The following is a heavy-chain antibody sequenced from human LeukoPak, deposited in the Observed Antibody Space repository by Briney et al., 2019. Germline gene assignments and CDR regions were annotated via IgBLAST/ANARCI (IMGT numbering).Heavy chain of an antibody. V-gene: IGHV3-15*05. CDR3: ARARHTMIVGWDFQY. CDR2: IKSKTDGGTT. CDR1: GFTFSDYY. D-gene: IGHD3-22*01. Sequence: GGSLRLSCAASGFTFSDYYMSWIRQAPGKGLEWVGRIKSKTDGGTTDYAAPVKGRFTISRDDSKNTLYLQMNSLRAEDTAVYYCARARHTMIVGWDFQYWGQGTLVTVSS. J-gene: IGHJ1*01.